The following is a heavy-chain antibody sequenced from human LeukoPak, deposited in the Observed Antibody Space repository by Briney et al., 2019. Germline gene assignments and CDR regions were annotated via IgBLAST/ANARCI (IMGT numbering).Heavy chain of an antibody. CDR1: GGSISSSSYY. D-gene: IGHD6-13*01. CDR3: VRGIAAAGLYFDY. Sequence: SETLSLTCTVSGGSISSSSYYWGWIRQPPGKGLEWIGSIYYSGSTKYNPSLKSRVTISVDTSKNQFSLKLRSVTAADTAVYYFVRGIAAAGLYFDYWGQGTLVTVSS. J-gene: IGHJ4*02. CDR2: IYYSGST. V-gene: IGHV4-39*07.